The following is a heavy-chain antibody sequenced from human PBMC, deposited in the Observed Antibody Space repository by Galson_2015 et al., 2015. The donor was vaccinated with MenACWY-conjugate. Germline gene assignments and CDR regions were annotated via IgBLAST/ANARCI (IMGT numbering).Heavy chain of an antibody. V-gene: IGHV4-61*01. CDR1: GGSVSSGNYY. Sequence: SETLSLTCTVSGGSVSSGNYYWTWIRQPPGKGLEWIGYTHYSGSSSYNPSLKSRVTISLDTSRNQFSLRLSSVTDADTAVYYCAGGGHFYSQINWGRGTMVTVSS. D-gene: IGHD2-21*02. J-gene: IGHJ3*01. CDR2: THYSGSS. CDR3: AGGGHFYSQIN.